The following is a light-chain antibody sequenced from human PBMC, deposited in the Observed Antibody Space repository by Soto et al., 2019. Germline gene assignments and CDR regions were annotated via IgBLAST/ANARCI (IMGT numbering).Light chain of an antibody. J-gene: IGKJ1*01. Sequence: DIVMTQSPDSLAVSLGERATINCRSSQTIFYSSNRKDYLAWYQQKPGQPPRVLIYWASTRESGVPDRFSGSGSGSDFTLTIINLQDEDEAVYYCQQYSTSPWTFGQGTKVEIK. CDR1: QTIFYSSNRKDY. CDR3: QQYSTSPWT. V-gene: IGKV4-1*01. CDR2: WAS.